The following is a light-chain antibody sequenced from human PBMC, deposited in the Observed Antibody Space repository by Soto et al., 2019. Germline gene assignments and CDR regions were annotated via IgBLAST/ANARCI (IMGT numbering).Light chain of an antibody. CDR2: EVR. CDR3: SSYTGSSTYV. Sequence: QSALTQPASVSGSPGQSITISCTGTSSVVGGYNYVTWYQQHPGKAPKLIIYEVRNRPSGISDRFSGSKSGNTASLTISGLQAEDEADYYCSSYTGSSTYVFGTGTKLTVL. V-gene: IGLV2-14*01. J-gene: IGLJ1*01. CDR1: SSVVGGYNY.